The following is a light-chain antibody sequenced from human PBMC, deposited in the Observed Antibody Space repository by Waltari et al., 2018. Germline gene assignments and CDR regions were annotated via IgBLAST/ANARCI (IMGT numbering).Light chain of an antibody. CDR2: KVS. CDR3: MQGTRWPGT. Sequence: VMTQSPLSLSVTLGQPASISCRSSQSLVYSDGNTYLNWFHQRPGQSPRRLMYKVSMRDSGVPERFSGSGSVTDFTLKISTVEAEDVGIYYCMQGTRWPGTFGPGTKVEVK. J-gene: IGKJ1*01. CDR1: QSLVYSDGNTY. V-gene: IGKV2-30*01.